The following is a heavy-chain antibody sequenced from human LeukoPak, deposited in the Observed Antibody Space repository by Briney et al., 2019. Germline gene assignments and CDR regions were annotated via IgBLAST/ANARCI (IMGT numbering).Heavy chain of an antibody. V-gene: IGHV3-74*01. D-gene: IGHD2-15*01. CDR2: INNDGRST. CDR3: ARDNEYCTGGTCRLDY. J-gene: IGHJ4*02. Sequence: GGSLRLSCASSGFTFSFYWMHWVRQAPGKGLVWVSRINNDGRSTSYAGSVKGRFTISRDNAKNTLYLQMNSLRAEDTAVYYCARDNEYCTGGTCRLDYWGQGALVTVPS. CDR1: GFTFSFYW.